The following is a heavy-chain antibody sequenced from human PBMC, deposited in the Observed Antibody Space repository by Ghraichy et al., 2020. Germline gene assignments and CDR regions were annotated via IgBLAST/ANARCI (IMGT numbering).Heavy chain of an antibody. CDR3: ARDWIVVVPAAMTLYGMDV. V-gene: IGHV3-48*02. CDR2: ISSSSSTI. Sequence: GSLRLSCAASGFTFSSYSMNWVRQAPGKGLEWVSYISSSSSTIYYADSVKGRFTISRDNAKNSLYLQMNSLRDEDTAVYYCARDWIVVVPAAMTLYGMDVWGQGTTVTVSS. J-gene: IGHJ6*02. D-gene: IGHD2-2*01. CDR1: GFTFSSYS.